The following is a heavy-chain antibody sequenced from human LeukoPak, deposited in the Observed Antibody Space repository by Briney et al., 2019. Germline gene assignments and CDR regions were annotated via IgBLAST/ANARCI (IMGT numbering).Heavy chain of an antibody. V-gene: IGHV3-23*01. CDR3: AKSPYLASHIDCDY. CDR1: GFTFSSYA. D-gene: IGHD2-15*01. Sequence: PGGSLRLSCAASGFTFSSYAMSWVRQAPGKGLEWVSIVSGSGDSTLYADPVKSRFTISRDNSKNKLYLQMNSLRAEDTAVYYCAKSPYLASHIDCDYWGQGTLVTVSS. J-gene: IGHJ4*02. CDR2: VSGSGDST.